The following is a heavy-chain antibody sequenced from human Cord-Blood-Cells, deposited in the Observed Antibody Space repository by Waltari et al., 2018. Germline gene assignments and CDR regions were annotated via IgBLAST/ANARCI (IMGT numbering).Heavy chain of an antibody. CDR2: TNHSGST. Sequence: QVQLQQWGAGLLKPSETLSLTVAVYGGSFSGSYWSWLREPPGQGLEWIGETNHSGSTNYNPSLKSRVTISVDTSKNQFSLKLSSVTAADTAVYYCARGGGNAASSVIDPWGQGTLVTVSS. CDR1: GGSFSGSY. CDR3: ARGGGNAASSVIDP. V-gene: IGHV4-34*01. D-gene: IGHD2-15*01. J-gene: IGHJ5*02.